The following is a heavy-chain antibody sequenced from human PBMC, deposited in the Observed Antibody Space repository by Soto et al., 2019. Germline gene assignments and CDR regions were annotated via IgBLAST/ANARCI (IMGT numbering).Heavy chain of an antibody. CDR2: LYKDGRT. CDR3: ARVLFVYCSTHKFHENPGALPY. Sequence: HHGWSLRLSCASSGVIVSDNYMTWFRQAQGKGLEWVADLYKDGRTYYTDSVKGRFTSSRDSPKNTLFLQMDSLRVEDTAVYYCARVLFVYCSTHKFHENPGALPYWGQGTLVTVSS. V-gene: IGHV3-66*01. CDR1: GVIVSDNY. J-gene: IGHJ4*02. D-gene: IGHD2-2*01.